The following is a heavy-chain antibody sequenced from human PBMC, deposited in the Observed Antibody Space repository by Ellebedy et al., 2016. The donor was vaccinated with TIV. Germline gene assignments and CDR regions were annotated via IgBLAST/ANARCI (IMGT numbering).Heavy chain of an antibody. V-gene: IGHV3-13*01. Sequence: PGGSLRLSCAASGFTFSSYDMHWVRQATGKGLEWVSAIGTAGDTYYPGSVKGRFTISRENAKNSLYLQMNSLRAGDTAVYYCARGPYYGHFDYWGQGTLVTVSS. CDR3: ARGPYYGHFDY. J-gene: IGHJ4*02. CDR1: GFTFSSYD. D-gene: IGHD3-22*01. CDR2: IGTAGDT.